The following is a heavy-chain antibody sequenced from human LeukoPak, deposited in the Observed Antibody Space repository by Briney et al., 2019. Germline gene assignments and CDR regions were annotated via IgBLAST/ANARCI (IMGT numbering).Heavy chain of an antibody. CDR3: VRDMGYYDKV. D-gene: IGHD3-22*01. Sequence: PGGSLRLSCAASGFTFSTYWMHWVRQAPGKGLVWVSRINSDGSSTNYADSVKGRFTISRDNAKNTLYLQMSSLRAEDTAVYYCVRDMGYYDKVWGQGTLVTVSS. CDR2: INSDGSST. V-gene: IGHV3-74*01. CDR1: GFTFSTYW. J-gene: IGHJ4*02.